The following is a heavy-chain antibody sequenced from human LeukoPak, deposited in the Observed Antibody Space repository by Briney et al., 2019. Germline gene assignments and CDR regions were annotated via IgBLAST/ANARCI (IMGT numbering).Heavy chain of an antibody. D-gene: IGHD2-8*01. CDR1: GFTLSSYA. Sequence: GGSLRLSCAASGFTLSSYAMSWVRQAPGKGLEWVSIIYRDGNTNYADSVKDRFTISRDNSKSTLYLQMNSLRAEDTAVYYCASVVGNGFPAEYFQHWGQGTLVTVSS. CDR3: ASVVGNGFPAEYFQH. J-gene: IGHJ1*01. CDR2: IYRDGNT. V-gene: IGHV3-66*01.